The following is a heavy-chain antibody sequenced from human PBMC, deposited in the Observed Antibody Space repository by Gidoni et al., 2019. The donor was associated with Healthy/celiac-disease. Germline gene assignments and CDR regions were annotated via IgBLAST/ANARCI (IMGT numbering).Heavy chain of an antibody. CDR1: GFTFSSYG. Sequence: QVQLVESGGGVVQPGRSLRLPCAASGFTFSSYGMHWVRQAPGKGLEWVAVIWYDGSNKYYAASVKGRFTISRDNSKNTLYLQMNSLRAEDTAVYYCARDSGDVGGGMDVWGQGTTVTVSS. V-gene: IGHV3-33*01. CDR3: ARDSGDVGGGMDV. D-gene: IGHD3-10*01. J-gene: IGHJ6*02. CDR2: IWYDGSNK.